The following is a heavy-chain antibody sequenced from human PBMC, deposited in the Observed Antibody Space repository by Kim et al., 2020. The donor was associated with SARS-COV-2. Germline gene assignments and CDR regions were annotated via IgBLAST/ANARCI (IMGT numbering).Heavy chain of an antibody. D-gene: IGHD4-4*01. V-gene: IGHV3-23*01. CDR3: AKDPVLHPYSGNSP. J-gene: IGHJ5*02. Sequence: AESVKGRFTISRDNSKNTLYQHMTSLRAEDTAVYYCAKDPVLHPYSGNSPWGQGTLVTVSS.